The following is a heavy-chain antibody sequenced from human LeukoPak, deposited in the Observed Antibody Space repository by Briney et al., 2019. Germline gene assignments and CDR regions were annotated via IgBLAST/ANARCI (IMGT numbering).Heavy chain of an antibody. V-gene: IGHV3-30*02. CDR2: IRYDGSNK. J-gene: IGHJ6*03. CDR1: GFTFSSYG. D-gene: IGHD6-19*01. Sequence: GGSLRLSCAASGFTFSSYGMHWVRQAPGKGLEWVAFIRYDGSNKYYADSVKGRFTISRDNSKNTLYLQMNSLRAADTAVYYCAKDAGQWLATYYYYYMDVWGKGTTVTVSS. CDR3: AKDAGQWLATYYYYYMDV.